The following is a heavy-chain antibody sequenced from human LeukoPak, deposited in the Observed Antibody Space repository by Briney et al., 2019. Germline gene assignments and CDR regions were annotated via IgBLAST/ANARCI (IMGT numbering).Heavy chain of an antibody. Sequence: GESLRLSCAASGFTFTTYWMSWVRQAPGKGLEWVANIKQDGTEKYYVDSVKGRFTISRDNAKNSLYLQMNSLRAEDTAVYYCAREGGNYYDSSGYYSYPLDYWGQGTLVTVSS. CDR3: AREGGNYYDSSGYYSYPLDY. V-gene: IGHV3-7*01. D-gene: IGHD3-22*01. J-gene: IGHJ4*02. CDR2: IKQDGTEK. CDR1: GFTFTTYW.